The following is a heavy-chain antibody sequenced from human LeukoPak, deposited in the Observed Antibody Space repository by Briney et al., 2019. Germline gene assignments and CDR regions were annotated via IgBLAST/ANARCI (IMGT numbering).Heavy chain of an antibody. J-gene: IGHJ2*01. CDR1: GFTFSTYW. D-gene: IGHD3-3*01. Sequence: GGSLRLSCAASGFTFSTYWMNWVRQAPGKGLEWVANIKQDGSGKYYVDSVKGRLTLSRDSAKNSLYLQMNSLRAEDTAVYYCARAEWSNWYFDLWGRGTLVTVSS. V-gene: IGHV3-7*03. CDR2: IKQDGSGK. CDR3: ARAEWSNWYFDL.